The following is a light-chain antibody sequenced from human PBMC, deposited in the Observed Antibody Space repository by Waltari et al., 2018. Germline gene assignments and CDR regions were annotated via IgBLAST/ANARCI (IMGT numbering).Light chain of an antibody. J-gene: IGKJ2*01. Sequence: EIVLTQSPATLSLSPGERATLSCRASQSVSSYLAWYQQKPGQAPRLLIYDASNRATGIPARLSGSGSGTDFTLTISSLEPEDFAVYYCQQRSNWPYTFGQGTKPEIK. CDR1: QSVSSY. CDR2: DAS. CDR3: QQRSNWPYT. V-gene: IGKV3-11*01.